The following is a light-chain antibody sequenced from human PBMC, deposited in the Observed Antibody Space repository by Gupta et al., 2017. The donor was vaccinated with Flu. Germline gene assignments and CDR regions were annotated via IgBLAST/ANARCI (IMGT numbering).Light chain of an antibody. V-gene: IGKV3-11*01. CDR3: QQRNNWPRT. Sequence: DIVLTPSPDTLSLSPGERATLSCRASQSVSSYLAWYQQKPGQAPRLLIYDASNRATSIPARFSGSGSGTDFILTISSLEPEEFAVYYCQQRNNWPRTFGQGTKLEIK. CDR2: DAS. J-gene: IGKJ2*01. CDR1: QSVSSY.